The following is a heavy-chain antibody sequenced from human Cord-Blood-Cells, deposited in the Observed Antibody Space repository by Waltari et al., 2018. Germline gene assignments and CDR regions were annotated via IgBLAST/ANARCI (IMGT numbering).Heavy chain of an antibody. Sequence: EVQLLESGGGLVQPGGSLRLSCAASGVTFSSDARSGVRPAPGKGLEWVSAISGSGGSTYYADSVKGRFTISRDNSKNTLYLQMNSLRAEDTAVYYCAKGDYDFWRGYPYFYYFDYWGQGTLVTVSS. CDR1: GVTFSSDA. CDR3: AKGDYDFWRGYPYFYYFDY. D-gene: IGHD3-3*01. J-gene: IGHJ4*02. CDR2: ISGSGGST. V-gene: IGHV3-23*01.